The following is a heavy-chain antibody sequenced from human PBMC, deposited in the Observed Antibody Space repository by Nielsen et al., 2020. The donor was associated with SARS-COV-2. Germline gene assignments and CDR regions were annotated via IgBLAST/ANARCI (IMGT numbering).Heavy chain of an antibody. J-gene: IGHJ2*01. Sequence: GGSLRLSCAASGFAFNDFGMNWVRQAPGKGLEWVSYIDSSDTKRRYTESVRGRFTISRDNAKNLLFLQMNSLRAEDTAVYYCASERSLLFDLWGRGTLVTVSS. V-gene: IGHV3-21*01. CDR3: ASERSLLFDL. CDR2: IDSSDTKR. D-gene: IGHD3-3*01. CDR1: GFAFNDFG.